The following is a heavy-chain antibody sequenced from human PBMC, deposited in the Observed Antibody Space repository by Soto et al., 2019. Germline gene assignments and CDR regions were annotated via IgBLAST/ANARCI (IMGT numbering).Heavy chain of an antibody. Sequence: QVQLVQSGAEVKKPGASVKVSCKASGYTFTSYAMHWVRQAPGQRLEWMGWINAGNGNTKYSQKFQGRVTITRDTSASTAYMELSSLRSEDTAVYYCARVVRWGFNDYWGQGTLVTVSS. CDR3: ARVVRWGFNDY. J-gene: IGHJ4*02. D-gene: IGHD7-27*01. CDR1: GYTFTSYA. CDR2: INAGNGNT. V-gene: IGHV1-3*01.